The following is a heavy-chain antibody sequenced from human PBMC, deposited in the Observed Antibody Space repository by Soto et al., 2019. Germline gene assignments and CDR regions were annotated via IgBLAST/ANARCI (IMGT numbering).Heavy chain of an antibody. CDR2: INPNSGGT. CDR3: ARSCSGGSCYSRYYYYGMDV. V-gene: IGHV1-2*04. J-gene: IGHJ6*02. Sequence: ASVKVSCKASGYTFTGYYMHWVRQAPGQGLEWMGWINPNSGGTNYAQKFQGWVTMTRDTSISTAYMELSRLRSDDTAVYYCARSCSGGSCYSRYYYYGMDVWGQGTTVTVSS. D-gene: IGHD2-15*01. CDR1: GYTFTGYY.